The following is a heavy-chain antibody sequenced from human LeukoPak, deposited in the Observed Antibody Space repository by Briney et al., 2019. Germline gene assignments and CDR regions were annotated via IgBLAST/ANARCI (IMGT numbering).Heavy chain of an antibody. CDR2: ISSSSTI. J-gene: IGHJ4*02. Sequence: SGGSLRLSCAASGFTFSSYSMNWVRQAPGKGLEWISYISSSSTIYYADSVKGRFTISRDNAKNSLYLQMNSLRDEDTAVYYCARDWGSNLYYFDYWGQGTLVTVSS. CDR3: ARDWGSNLYYFDY. V-gene: IGHV3-48*02. D-gene: IGHD2-15*01. CDR1: GFTFSSYS.